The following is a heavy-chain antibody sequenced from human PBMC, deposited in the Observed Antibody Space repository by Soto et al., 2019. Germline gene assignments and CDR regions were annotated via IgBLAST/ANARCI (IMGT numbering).Heavy chain of an antibody. J-gene: IGHJ4*02. CDR3: ATDSDDGSSWYD. D-gene: IGHD6-13*01. CDR1: GYTFTGYY. Sequence: QVQLVQSGAEVKKPGASVKVSCKASGYTFTGYYMHWVRQAPGQGLEWMGWINPNSGGTNYAQKFHGWVTMTRDTSISTAYMEPGRLTSDDTAVYYCATDSDDGSSWYDWGQGTLVTVSS. V-gene: IGHV1-2*04. CDR2: INPNSGGT.